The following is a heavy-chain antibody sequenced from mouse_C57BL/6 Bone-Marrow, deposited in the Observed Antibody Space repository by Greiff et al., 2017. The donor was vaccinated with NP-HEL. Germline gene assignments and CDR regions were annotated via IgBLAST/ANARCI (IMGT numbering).Heavy chain of an antibody. D-gene: IGHD2-2*01. CDR3: ARSGYGYDGYAMDY. CDR2: INPSNGGT. CDR1: GYTFTSYW. Sequence: SGTELVKPGASVKLSCKASGYTFTSYWMHWVKQRPGQGLEWIGNINPSNGGTNYNEKFKSKATLTVDKSSSTAYMQLSSLTSEDSAVYYCARSGYGYDGYAMDYWGQGTSVTVSS. V-gene: IGHV1-53*01. J-gene: IGHJ4*01.